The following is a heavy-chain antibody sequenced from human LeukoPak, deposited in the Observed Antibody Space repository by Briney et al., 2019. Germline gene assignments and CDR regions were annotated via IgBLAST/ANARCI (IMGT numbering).Heavy chain of an antibody. CDR1: GFTFDDYA. V-gene: IGHV3-43*02. CDR3: AKDTHLQYCSSTICYWETDY. Sequence: PGGSLRLSCAASGFTFDDYAMHWVRQAPGKGLEWVSLISGDGGSTYYADSVKGRFTISRDNSKNSLYLQMNSLRTEDTALYYCAKDTHLQYCSSTICYWETDYWGQGTLVTVSS. D-gene: IGHD2-2*01. J-gene: IGHJ4*02. CDR2: ISGDGGST.